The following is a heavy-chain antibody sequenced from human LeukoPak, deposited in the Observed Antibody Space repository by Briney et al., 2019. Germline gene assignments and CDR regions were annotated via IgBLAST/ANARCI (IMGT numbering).Heavy chain of an antibody. CDR2: INPNSGGT. CDR1: GYTFTGYY. CDR3: ARAITIFGVVIAAFDY. D-gene: IGHD3-3*01. J-gene: IGHJ4*02. Sequence: ASVKVSCKASGYTFTGYYMHWVRQAPRQGLEWMGWINPNSGGTNYAQKFQGRVTMTRDTSISTAYMELSRLRSDDTAVYYCARAITIFGVVIAAFDYWGQGTLVTVSS. V-gene: IGHV1-2*02.